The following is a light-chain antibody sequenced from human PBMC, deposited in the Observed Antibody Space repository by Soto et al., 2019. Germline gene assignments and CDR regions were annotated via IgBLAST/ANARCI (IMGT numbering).Light chain of an antibody. CDR2: KAS. Sequence: DIQMTQSPSTLSASVGERVTITCRASQSISSWLAWYQQKPGKAPKLLIYKASSLESGVPSRFSGSGSGTEFTLTISSLQPDDFATYYCQQYNSYPVGFGQGTKVEIK. CDR1: QSISSW. J-gene: IGKJ1*01. V-gene: IGKV1-5*03. CDR3: QQYNSYPVG.